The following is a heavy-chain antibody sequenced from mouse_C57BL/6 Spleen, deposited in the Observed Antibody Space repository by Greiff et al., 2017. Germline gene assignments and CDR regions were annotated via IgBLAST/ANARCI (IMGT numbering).Heavy chain of an antibody. CDR2: ISSGSSTN. CDR1: GFTFSDYG. V-gene: IGHV5-17*01. CDR3: ARPDGNYYYYAMNY. Sequence: EVNVVESGGGLVKPGGSLKLSCAASGFTFSDYGMHWVRQAPEKGLEWVAYISSGSSTNYYADTVKGRFTISRDNAKKTLFLQMTSLRSEDTAMYYCARPDGNYYYYAMNYWGQGTSVTVSS. J-gene: IGHJ4*01. D-gene: IGHD2-1*01.